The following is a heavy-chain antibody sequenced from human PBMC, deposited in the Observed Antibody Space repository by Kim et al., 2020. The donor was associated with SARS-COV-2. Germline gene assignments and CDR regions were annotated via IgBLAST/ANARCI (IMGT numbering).Heavy chain of an antibody. V-gene: IGHV3-7*01. CDR3: AREGVAAAGTFRFDY. D-gene: IGHD6-13*01. J-gene: IGHJ4*02. Sequence: DSVKGRFTISRDNAKNSLYLQMNSLRAEDTAVYYCAREGVAAAGTFRFDYWGQGTLVTVSS.